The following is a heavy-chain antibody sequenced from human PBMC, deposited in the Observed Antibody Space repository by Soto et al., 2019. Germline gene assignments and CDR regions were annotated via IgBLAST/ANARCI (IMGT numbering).Heavy chain of an antibody. CDR2: INAGNGNT. Sequence: QVQLVQSGAEVKKPGASVKVSCKASGYTFTSYAMHWVRQAPGQRLEWMGWINAGNGNTKYSQKFQGRVTITRDTSASTAYMELSSLRSEDTAVYYWARAMIPRAFDIWGQGTMVTASS. CDR3: ARAMIPRAFDI. CDR1: GYTFTSYA. V-gene: IGHV1-3*01. J-gene: IGHJ3*02. D-gene: IGHD3-22*01.